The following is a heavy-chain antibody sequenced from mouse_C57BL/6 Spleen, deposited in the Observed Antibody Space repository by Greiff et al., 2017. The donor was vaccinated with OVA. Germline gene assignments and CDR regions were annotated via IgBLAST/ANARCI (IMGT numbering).Heavy chain of an antibody. J-gene: IGHJ1*03. D-gene: IGHD1-1*01. CDR1: GYTFTGYW. CDR2: ILPGSGST. V-gene: IGHV1-9*01. CDR3: ARTPPDYYGSSYWYFDV. Sequence: VQRVESGAELMKPGASVKLSCKATGYTFTGYWIEWVKQRPGHGLEWIGEILPGSGSTNYNEKFKGKATFTADTSSNTAYMQLSSLTTEDSAIYYCARTPPDYYGSSYWYFDVWGTGTTVTVSS.